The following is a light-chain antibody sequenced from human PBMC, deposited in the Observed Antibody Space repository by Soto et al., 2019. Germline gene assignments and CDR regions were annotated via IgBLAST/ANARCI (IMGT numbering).Light chain of an antibody. V-gene: IGLV2-14*01. Sequence: QSALTQPASVSGSPGQSITISCTGTSSDVGGYNYVSWYQQHPGKASKLMIYDVSNRPSGVTNRFSGSKSGNTASLTISGLQAEDEADYYCSSYTSSSTIVVFGRGTMLTVL. CDR2: DVS. CDR1: SSDVGGYNY. J-gene: IGLJ2*01. CDR3: SSYTSSSTIVV.